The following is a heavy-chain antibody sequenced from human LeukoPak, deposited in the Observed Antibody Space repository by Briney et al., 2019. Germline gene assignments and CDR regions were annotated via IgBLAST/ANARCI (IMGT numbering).Heavy chain of an antibody. CDR3: ATNFGAYYYDTSGYYDF. V-gene: IGHV3-43*02. Sequence: GGSLRLSCAASGFTFDDYAMHWVRQAPGKGLEWVSLISGDANSTYYAGSVKGRFTISRDNSKNSLHLQMNSLRTEDTAFYYCATNFGAYYYDTSGYYDFWGQGTLVTVSS. J-gene: IGHJ4*02. D-gene: IGHD3-22*01. CDR1: GFTFDDYA. CDR2: ISGDANST.